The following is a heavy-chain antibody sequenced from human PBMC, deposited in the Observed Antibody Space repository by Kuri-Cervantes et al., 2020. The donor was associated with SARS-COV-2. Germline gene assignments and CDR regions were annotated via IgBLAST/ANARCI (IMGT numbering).Heavy chain of an antibody. J-gene: IGHJ4*02. Sequence: GGSLRLSCAASGFTFSSYSMNWVRQAPGKGLEWVSSISSSSSYIYYADSVKGRFTISRDNSKNTLYLQMNSLRAEDTAVYYCAKLGILEWLSFDYWGQGTLVTVSS. V-gene: IGHV3-21*01. D-gene: IGHD3-3*01. CDR1: GFTFSSYS. CDR3: AKLGILEWLSFDY. CDR2: ISSSSSYI.